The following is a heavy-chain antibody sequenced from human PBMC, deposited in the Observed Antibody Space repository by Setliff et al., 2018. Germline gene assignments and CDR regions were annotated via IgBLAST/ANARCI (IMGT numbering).Heavy chain of an antibody. CDR2: IIINTGKT. Sequence: ASVKVSCKASGYTFTNYGFTWVRQAPGQGLEWMGMIIINTGKTSYPKKFQGRVTMTTDTYTGTGYMELRSLTSDDTAVYFCARDSPEMVAPPAAHCFDPWGQGTLGTSPQ. V-gene: IGHV1-18*01. D-gene: IGHD2-15*01. CDR1: GYTFTNYG. J-gene: IGHJ5*02. CDR3: ARDSPEMVAPPAAHCFDP.